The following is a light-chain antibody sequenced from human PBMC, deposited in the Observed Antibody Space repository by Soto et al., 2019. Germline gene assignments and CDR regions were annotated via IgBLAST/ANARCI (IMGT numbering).Light chain of an antibody. CDR3: CSYAGSSTPYV. V-gene: IGLV2-23*01. CDR2: EGS. Sequence: QSVLTQPASVSGSTGQSITISCTGISSDVGSYNLVSWYQQHPGKAPKLMIYEGSKRPSGVSNHFSGSKSGNTASLTISGLQAEDEADYYCCSYAGSSTPYVFGTGTKVTVL. CDR1: SSDVGSYNL. J-gene: IGLJ1*01.